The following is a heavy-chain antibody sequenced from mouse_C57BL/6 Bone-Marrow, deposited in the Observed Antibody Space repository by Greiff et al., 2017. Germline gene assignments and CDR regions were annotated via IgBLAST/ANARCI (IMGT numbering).Heavy chain of an antibody. D-gene: IGHD1-1*01. CDR1: GYTFTSYW. CDR2: IDPSDSET. J-gene: IGHJ4*01. V-gene: IGHV1-52*01. Sequence: QVQLQQPGAELVRPGSSVKLSCKASGYTFTSYWMHWVKQRPIQGLEWIGNIDPSDSETHYNQKFKDKATLTVDKSSSTAYMQLSSLTSEDSAVYYCARGITTVVALYAMDYWGKGTSVTVSS. CDR3: ARGITTVVALYAMDY.